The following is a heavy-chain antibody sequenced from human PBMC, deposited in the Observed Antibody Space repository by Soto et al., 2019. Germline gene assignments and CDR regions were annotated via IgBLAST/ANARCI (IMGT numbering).Heavy chain of an antibody. CDR3: ARGGYYGSGSLY. CDR1: GGSFSGYY. Sequence: PSETLSLTCAVYGGSFSGYYWSWIRQPPGKGLEWIGEINHSGSTNYNPSLKSRVTISVDTSKNQFSLKLSSVTAADTAVYYCARGGYYGSGSLYWGQGTLVTVSS. CDR2: INHSGST. V-gene: IGHV4-34*01. J-gene: IGHJ4*02. D-gene: IGHD3-10*01.